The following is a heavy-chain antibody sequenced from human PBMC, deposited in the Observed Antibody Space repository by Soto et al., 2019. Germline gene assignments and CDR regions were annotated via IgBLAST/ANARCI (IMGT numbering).Heavy chain of an antibody. J-gene: IGHJ4*02. Sequence: SETLSLTCTVSGGSISSSSCCWVWLRQPPGKGLEWIGNIYYSGSTYYNPSLKSRVTISVDTSKNQFSLKLSSVTAADTAVYYCMLGSGWKDFDYWGQGTLVTVSS. CDR2: IYYSGST. D-gene: IGHD3-22*01. CDR3: MLGSGWKDFDY. V-gene: IGHV4-39*01. CDR1: GGSISSSSCC.